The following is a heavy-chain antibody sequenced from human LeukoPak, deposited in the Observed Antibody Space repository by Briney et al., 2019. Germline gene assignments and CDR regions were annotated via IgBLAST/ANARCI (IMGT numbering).Heavy chain of an antibody. J-gene: IGHJ6*03. CDR3: AKSIVGASYYYYYMDV. CDR1: GGTFSSYA. D-gene: IGHD1-26*01. Sequence: ASVKVSCKASGGTFSSYAISWVRQAPGQGLEWMGGIIPIFGTATYAQKFQGRVTITADESTSTAYMELSSLRSEDTAVYYCAKSIVGASYYYYYMDVWGKGTTVTVSS. CDR2: IIPIFGTA. V-gene: IGHV1-69*01.